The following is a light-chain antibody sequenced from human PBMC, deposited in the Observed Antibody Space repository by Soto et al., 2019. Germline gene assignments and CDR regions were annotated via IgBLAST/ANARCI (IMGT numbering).Light chain of an antibody. Sequence: SYELTQPPSVSVAPGQTAGITCGGDNIGSDSVHWYQQKPGQAPLLVVYDDSDRPSGIPERFSGFSYGNTATLTISRVEAGDEADYYCQVWDGSSDHYVFGTGTKVTVL. CDR3: QVWDGSSDHYV. CDR2: DDS. CDR1: NIGSDS. V-gene: IGLV3-21*02. J-gene: IGLJ1*01.